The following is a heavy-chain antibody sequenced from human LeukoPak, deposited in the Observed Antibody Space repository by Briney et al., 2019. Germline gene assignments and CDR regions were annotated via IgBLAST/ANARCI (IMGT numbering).Heavy chain of an antibody. D-gene: IGHD2-8*02. CDR3: ARRSCTGNSCYFDY. V-gene: IGHV4-4*07. CDR1: GGSISSYY. CDR2: IYSSGST. Sequence: SETLSLTCTVSGGSISSYYWSWIRQPAGKGLEWIGRIYSSGSTTYNSSLKSRVTMSVDTSKNQFSLKLSSVTAADTAVYYCARRSCTGNSCYFDYWGQGTLVTVSS. J-gene: IGHJ4*02.